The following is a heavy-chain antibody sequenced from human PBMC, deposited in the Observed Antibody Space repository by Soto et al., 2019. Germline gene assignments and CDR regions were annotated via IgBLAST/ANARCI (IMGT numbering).Heavy chain of an antibody. Sequence: GSLRLSCAASGFTFSSYTLNWARRAPGKGLEWVATSSDRRTGNTHYSDSVRGRFTLSRDYSRNILFLQMDSLRADDTALYYCTTWLTAHFDYWRRGTQVTVSS. J-gene: IGHJ4*02. D-gene: IGHD2-21*02. V-gene: IGHV3-23*01. CDR2: SSDRRTGNT. CDR3: TTWLTAHFDY. CDR1: GFTFSSYT.